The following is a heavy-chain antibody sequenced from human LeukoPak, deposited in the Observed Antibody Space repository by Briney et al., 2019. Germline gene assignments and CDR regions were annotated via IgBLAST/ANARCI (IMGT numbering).Heavy chain of an antibody. CDR2: INPNSGGT. CDR1: GYTFTGYY. J-gene: IGHJ5*02. Sequence: ASVKVSCKASGYTFTGYYMHWVRQAPGQGLEWMGWINPNSGGTNYAQKFQGRVTMTRDTSISTAYMELSRLRSDDTAVYYCAREGITIVRATKGNWFDPWGQGTLVTVSS. D-gene: IGHD3-10*01. V-gene: IGHV1-2*02. CDR3: AREGITIVRATKGNWFDP.